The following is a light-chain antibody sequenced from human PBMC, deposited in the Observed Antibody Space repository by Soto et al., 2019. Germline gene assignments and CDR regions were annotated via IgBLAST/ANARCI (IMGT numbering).Light chain of an antibody. CDR1: SGHSSYA. CDR3: RTWDTGARVV. CDR2: LSSDGSH. V-gene: IGLV4-69*01. Sequence: QLVLTQSPSASASLGASVKLTCTLSSGHSSYAIAWHQQQPEKGPRYLMKLSSDGSHSKGDGIPDRFSGSSSGAGRYLTISSLQSEDEADYYCRTWDTGARVVFGGGTKLTVL. J-gene: IGLJ2*01.